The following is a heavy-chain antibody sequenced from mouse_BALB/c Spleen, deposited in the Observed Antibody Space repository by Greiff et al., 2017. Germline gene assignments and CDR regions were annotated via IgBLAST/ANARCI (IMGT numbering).Heavy chain of an antibody. V-gene: IGHV5-17*02. CDR1: GFTFSSFG. Sequence: EVQRVESGGGLVQPGGSRKLSCAASGFTFSSFGMHWVRQAPEKGLEWVAYISSGSSTIYYADTVKGRFTISRDNPKNTLFLQMTSLRSEDTAMYYCARSDYGDAMDYWGQGTSVTVSS. CDR3: ARSDYGDAMDY. J-gene: IGHJ4*01. D-gene: IGHD2-4*01. CDR2: ISSGSSTI.